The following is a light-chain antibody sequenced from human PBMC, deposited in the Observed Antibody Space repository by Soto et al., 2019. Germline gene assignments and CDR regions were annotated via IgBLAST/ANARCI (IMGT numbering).Light chain of an antibody. J-gene: IGKJ1*01. CDR2: KAS. CDR3: QHYDGFPWT. CDR1: QNISNW. V-gene: IGKV1-5*03. Sequence: DIQMTQSPSTLSASIGDRVTITCRASQNISNWLAWYQQKPGKAPKLLIYKASSLEGGVPSRFSGSASGTEFTLSISSLLPDDFVTYYCQHYDGFPWTFGQGTKVEIK.